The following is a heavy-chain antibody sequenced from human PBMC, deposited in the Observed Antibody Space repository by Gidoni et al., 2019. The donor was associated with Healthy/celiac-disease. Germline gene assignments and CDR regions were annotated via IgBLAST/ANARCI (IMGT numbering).Heavy chain of an antibody. J-gene: IGHJ6*02. CDR1: GGTFSSYA. CDR2: IIPIFGTA. CDR3: ASVYSSSSPYYYYGMDV. D-gene: IGHD6-6*01. Sequence: QVQLVQSGAEVKKPGSSVKVSCKASGGTFSSYAISWVRQAPGQGLEWMGGIIPIFGTANYAQKFQGRVTITADESTSTAYMELSSLRSEDTAVYYCASVYSSSSPYYYYGMDVWGQGTTVTVSS. V-gene: IGHV1-69*01.